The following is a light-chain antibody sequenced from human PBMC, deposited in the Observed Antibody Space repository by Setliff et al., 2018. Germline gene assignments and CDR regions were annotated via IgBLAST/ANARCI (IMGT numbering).Light chain of an antibody. CDR2: GTN. J-gene: IGLJ1*01. V-gene: IGLV1-40*01. CDR3: QSYDTSLNDYV. Sequence: QSVLAQPPSVSGAPGQGITISCTGTSSNIGAGYDVHWYQQLPGAAPKLLIFGTNNRPSGVPDQFSGSKPGTSASLAITGLQAADEADYYCQSYDTSLNDYVFGTGTKVTVL. CDR1: SSNIGAGYD.